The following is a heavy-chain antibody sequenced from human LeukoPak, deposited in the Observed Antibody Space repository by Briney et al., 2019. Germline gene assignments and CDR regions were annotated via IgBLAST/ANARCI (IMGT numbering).Heavy chain of an antibody. CDR2: IYTSGST. CDR3: ARGVVPAASRKYYYYYYYMDV. J-gene: IGHJ6*03. D-gene: IGHD2-2*01. CDR1: GGSISSYY. V-gene: IGHV4-4*07. Sequence: SETLSLTCTVSGGSISSYYWSWIRQPAGKGLEWIGRIYTSGSTNYNPSLKSRVTMSVDTSKNQFSLKLSSVTAADTAVYYCARGVVPAASRKYYYYYYYMDVWAKGPRSPSP.